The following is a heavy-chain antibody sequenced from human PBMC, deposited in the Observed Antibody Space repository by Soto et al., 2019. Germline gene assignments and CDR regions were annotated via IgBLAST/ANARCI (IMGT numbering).Heavy chain of an antibody. Sequence: PGGSLRLSCAASGFTFSDHYMSWIRQAPGKGLEWIGYSSNSGSFTRYADSVKGRFSISRDNAKNSLYLQMNSLRGDDTAIYYFWRSGDNYKLLDHWGQGTPVTVSS. D-gene: IGHD2-2*01. J-gene: IGHJ4*02. V-gene: IGHV3-11*06. CDR2: SSNSGSFT. CDR1: GFTFSDHY. CDR3: WRSGDNYKLLDH.